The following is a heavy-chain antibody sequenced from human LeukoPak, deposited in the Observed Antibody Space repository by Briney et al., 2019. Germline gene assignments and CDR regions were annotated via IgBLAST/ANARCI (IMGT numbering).Heavy chain of an antibody. J-gene: IGHJ3*01. CDR3: ARDSRRRDYYGSGSPPGS. D-gene: IGHD3-10*01. CDR1: GYTFTSYG. V-gene: IGHV1-18*01. CDR2: ISAYNGNT. Sequence: ASAKVSCKASGYTFTSYGISWVRQAPGQGLEWMGWISAYNGNTNYAQKLQGRVTMTTDTSTSTAYMELRSLRSDDTAVYYCARDSRRRDYYGSGSPPGSWGQGTMVTVSS.